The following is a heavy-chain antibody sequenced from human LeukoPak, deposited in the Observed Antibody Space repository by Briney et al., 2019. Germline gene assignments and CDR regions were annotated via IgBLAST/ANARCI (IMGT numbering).Heavy chain of an antibody. CDR2: INWNGGST. V-gene: IGHV3-20*04. CDR1: GFTFSSYA. J-gene: IGHJ4*02. Sequence: GGSLRLSCAASGFTFSSYAMSWVRQAPGKGLEWVSGINWNGGSTGYADSVKGRFTISRDNAKNSLYLQMNSLRAEDTALYYCAKETAGPPGSQPNDYWGQGTLVTVSS. D-gene: IGHD1-14*01. CDR3: AKETAGPPGSQPNDY.